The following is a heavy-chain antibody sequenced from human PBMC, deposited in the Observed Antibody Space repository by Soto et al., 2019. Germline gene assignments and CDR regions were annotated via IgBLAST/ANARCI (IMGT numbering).Heavy chain of an antibody. Sequence: GGSLRLSWAASGFNVGSFAVNGVGQAPGKGLEWVSGISVSDAFIYYADSVRGRFSISRDASENILYLQMNSLRVDDTALYYCTRETVAGITGLDYWGPGTLVTVSS. V-gene: IGHV3-23*01. CDR3: TRETVAGITGLDY. D-gene: IGHD1-20*01. CDR1: GFNVGSFA. CDR2: ISVSDAFI. J-gene: IGHJ4*02.